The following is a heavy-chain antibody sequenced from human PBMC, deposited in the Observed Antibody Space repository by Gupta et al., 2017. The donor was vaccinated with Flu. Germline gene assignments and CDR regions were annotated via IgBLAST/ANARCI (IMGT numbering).Heavy chain of an antibody. CDR1: GFSFRNYG. CDR3: AKDWKWNYNNYGMNV. CDR2: TSYDGSSN. Sequence: QEQVVESGGGVVQPGRSLRLSCAASGFSFRNYGMHWVRQAPGKGLEWVAVTSYDGSSNNYADSGKGRFTISRDNSKNTLYLQMNSLRTEDTAVYYCAKDWKWNYNNYGMNVWGQGTTVTVSS. V-gene: IGHV3-30*18. D-gene: IGHD3-10*01. J-gene: IGHJ6*02.